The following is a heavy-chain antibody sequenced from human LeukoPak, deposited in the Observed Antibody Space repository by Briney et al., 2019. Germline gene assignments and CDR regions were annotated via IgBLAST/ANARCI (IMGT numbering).Heavy chain of an antibody. CDR3: ARGRWSYVDLGSYHLYY. V-gene: IGHV1-3*01. J-gene: IGHJ4*02. Sequence: ASVKVSCTASGYTLTTYAMHWVRQAPGQRLGWMAWIDAGNGRTKYSQRFQGRLTIIRDTSATTAYMELSRLTSDDTARYYCARGRWSYVDLGSYHLYYSGQEKLVSVSS. CDR1: GYTLTTYA. CDR2: IDAGNGRT. D-gene: IGHD5-12*01.